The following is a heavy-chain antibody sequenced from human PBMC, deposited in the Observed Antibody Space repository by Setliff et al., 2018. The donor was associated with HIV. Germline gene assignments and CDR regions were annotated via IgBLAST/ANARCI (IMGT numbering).Heavy chain of an antibody. CDR3: ARAGRRTGHSYTWFDP. Sequence: ASVKVSCKASGYTFTSHYIHWVRQAPGQGLEWMGIINPNGGSTTYAQKFQGRVTMTRNTSISTAYMELSSLRSEDTAVYYCARAGRRTGHSYTWFDPWGQGTLVTVSS. CDR1: GYTFTSHY. D-gene: IGHD3-16*01. V-gene: IGHV1-46*01. J-gene: IGHJ5*02. CDR2: INPNGGST.